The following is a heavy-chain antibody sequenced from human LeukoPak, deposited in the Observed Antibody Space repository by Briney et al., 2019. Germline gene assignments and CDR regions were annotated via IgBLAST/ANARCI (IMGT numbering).Heavy chain of an antibody. CDR1: GGSISSGGYS. D-gene: IGHD2-15*01. V-gene: IGHV4-30-2*03. CDR3: ARVVASTSIDS. Sequence: SHTLSLTCAVSGGSISSGGYSWRWLRQPPGTGPEWLGSIFHTGDVYYNPSLRSRVPLSIDTSRNQVSLKVTSVTAADTALYYCARVVASTSIDSWGQGSLVTVSS. J-gene: IGHJ4*02. CDR2: IFHTGDV.